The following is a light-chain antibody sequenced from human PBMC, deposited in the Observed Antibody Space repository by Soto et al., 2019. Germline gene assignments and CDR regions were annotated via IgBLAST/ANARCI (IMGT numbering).Light chain of an antibody. V-gene: IGKV1-39*01. CDR2: SSS. Sequence: DIQLTQSPSSLSASVGDRVSLTCRASESISNYLNWYQQKPGKAPKLLIYSSSTLQGAVPSRFSGRGSGTDFTLTISGLQPEDSAFYWCQQIYKNPLTFGEGTNVEIK. CDR1: ESISNY. CDR3: QQIYKNPLT. J-gene: IGKJ4*02.